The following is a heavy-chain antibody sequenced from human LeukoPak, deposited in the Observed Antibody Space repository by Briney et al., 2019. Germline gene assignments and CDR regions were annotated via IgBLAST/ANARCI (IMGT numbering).Heavy chain of an antibody. D-gene: IGHD5-12*01. Sequence: PSETLFLICSVSGASISSHYWSWIRQPPGKGLEWIGHIYYTGSTTYNPSLRSRVTMSVDTSKNQFSLKLSSVTAADTAVYYCARDGIVANGFDIWGQGTMVTVSS. CDR3: ARDGIVANGFDI. CDR1: GASISSHY. J-gene: IGHJ3*02. CDR2: IYYTGST. V-gene: IGHV4-59*11.